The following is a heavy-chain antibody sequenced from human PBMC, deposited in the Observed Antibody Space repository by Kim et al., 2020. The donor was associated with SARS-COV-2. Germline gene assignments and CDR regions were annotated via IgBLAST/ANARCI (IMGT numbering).Heavy chain of an antibody. CDR3: ARHSTLEYSSPSMDY. CDR1: GGTFSSYA. V-gene: IGHV1-69*13. CDR2: IIPIFGTA. J-gene: IGHJ4*02. D-gene: IGHD6-6*01. Sequence: SVKVSCKASGGTFSSYAISWVRQAPGQGLEWMGGIIPIFGTANYAQKFQGRVTITADESTSTAYMELSSLRSEDTAVYYCARHSTLEYSSPSMDYWGQGTLVTVSS.